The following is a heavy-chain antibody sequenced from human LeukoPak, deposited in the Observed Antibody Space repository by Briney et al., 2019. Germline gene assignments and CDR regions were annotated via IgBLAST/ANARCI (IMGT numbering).Heavy chain of an antibody. CDR1: GGTFSSYA. V-gene: IGHV1-69*13. CDR3: AKAPPKEHDFWSGYYNYMDV. J-gene: IGHJ6*03. Sequence: GASVKVSCKASGGTFSSYAISWVRQAPGQGLEWMGGIIPIFGTANYAQKFQGRVTITADESTSTAYMELSSLRSEDTAVYYCAKAPPKEHDFWSGYYNYMDVWGKGTTVTVSS. D-gene: IGHD3-3*01. CDR2: IIPIFGTA.